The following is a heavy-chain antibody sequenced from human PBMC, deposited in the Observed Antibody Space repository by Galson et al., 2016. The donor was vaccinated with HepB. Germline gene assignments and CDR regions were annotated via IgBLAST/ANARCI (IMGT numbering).Heavy chain of an antibody. D-gene: IGHD3-10*01. V-gene: IGHV3-7*01. CDR2: IRGDGIVS. Sequence: SLRLSCAASGFTFNAHWMNWVRQAPGKGLEWVANIRGDGIVSYYAESVRGRFTISRDNAKNSLYLQMNGLRVDETAVYYCSREMTGSYFDWGQGTPVIVSS. CDR1: GFTFNAHW. J-gene: IGHJ4*02. CDR3: SREMTGSYFD.